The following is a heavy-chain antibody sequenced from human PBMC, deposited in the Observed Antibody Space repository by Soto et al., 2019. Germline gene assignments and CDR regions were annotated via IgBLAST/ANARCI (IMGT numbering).Heavy chain of an antibody. CDR3: AKPSIAAAGQFDY. CDR1: GFTFSSYG. V-gene: IGHV3-30*18. Sequence: GGSLRLSCAASGFTFSSYGMHWVRQAPGKGLEWVAVISYDGSNKYYADSVKGRFTISRDNSKNTLYLQMNSLRAEDTAVYYCAKPSIAAAGQFDYWGQGTPVTVSS. J-gene: IGHJ4*02. D-gene: IGHD6-13*01. CDR2: ISYDGSNK.